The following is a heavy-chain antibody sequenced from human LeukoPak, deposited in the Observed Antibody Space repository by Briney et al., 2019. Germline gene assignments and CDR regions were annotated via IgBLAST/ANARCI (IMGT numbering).Heavy chain of an antibody. Sequence: SETLSLTCTVSGGSISTYYWSWIRQPPGKGLEWIGYSGNTDYNPSLKGRVTMSVDTSINQFSLKLSSVTAADTAVYYCARQRLRFKSNGQSTSYEAIDIWGQGTVVTVSS. CDR2: SGNT. CDR3: ARQRLRFKSNGQSTSYEAIDI. D-gene: IGHD2-8*01. J-gene: IGHJ3*02. CDR1: GGSISTYY. V-gene: IGHV4-59*08.